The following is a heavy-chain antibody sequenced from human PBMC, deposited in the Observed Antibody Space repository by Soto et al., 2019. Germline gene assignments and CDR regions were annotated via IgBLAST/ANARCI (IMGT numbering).Heavy chain of an antibody. CDR2: VNPNSGNT. CDR3: ATTIFGVVTDMEYYFDY. Sequence: QVQLVQSGAEVKKPGASVKVSCKASGYTFTSYDINWVRQATGQGLEWMGWVNPNSGNTGYAQKFQGRVTMTRNTSISTAYMELSSLRSEDTAVYYCATTIFGVVTDMEYYFDYWGQGTLVTVSS. CDR1: GYTFTSYD. D-gene: IGHD3-3*01. J-gene: IGHJ4*02. V-gene: IGHV1-8*01.